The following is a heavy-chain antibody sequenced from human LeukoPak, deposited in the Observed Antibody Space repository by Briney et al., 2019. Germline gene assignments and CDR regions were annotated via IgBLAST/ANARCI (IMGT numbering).Heavy chain of an antibody. D-gene: IGHD2-21*01. J-gene: IGHJ4*02. CDR3: ARLHCHGRLLDY. CDR2: FCDSGNT. Sequence: PSETLSLTCTVSGGSIRNYCWNWIRQPPGKGLEWIGYFCDSGNTDYKPSLKSRVTMSVDASKNQLSLRLTSAASAHTAVYYCARLHCHGRLLDYWGRGGLVTVSS. V-gene: IGHV4-59*01. CDR1: GGSIRNYC.